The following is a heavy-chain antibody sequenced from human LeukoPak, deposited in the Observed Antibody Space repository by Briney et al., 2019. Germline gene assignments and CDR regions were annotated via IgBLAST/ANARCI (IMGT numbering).Heavy chain of an antibody. Sequence: SETLSLTCAVYGGSFSGCYWTWIRQPPGKGLEWIGEINHSGSTNYNPSLKSRVTISVDTSKNQFSLKLSSVTAADTAVYFCARGRMVYSVPFDYWGQGTLVTVSS. CDR3: ARGRMVYSVPFDY. CDR2: INHSGST. D-gene: IGHD2-8*01. J-gene: IGHJ4*02. V-gene: IGHV4-34*01. CDR1: GGSFSGCY.